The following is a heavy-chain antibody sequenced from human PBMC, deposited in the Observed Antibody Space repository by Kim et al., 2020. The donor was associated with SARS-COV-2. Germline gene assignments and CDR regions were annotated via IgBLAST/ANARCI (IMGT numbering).Heavy chain of an antibody. V-gene: IGHV7-4-1*02. CDR3: VRRGLGTSDYYFSVIYYAMDV. J-gene: IGHJ6*02. CDR1: GYTFTSHV. CDR2: INTNTGNP. Sequence: ASVKVSCKASGYTFTSHVMNWVRQAPGQGLEWMGWINTNTGNPTYVQGFTGRFVFSLDTSVSTAYLQISSLKAEDTAVYYCVRRGLGTSDYYFSVIYYAMDVWGQGTTVTVSS. D-gene: IGHD3-22*01.